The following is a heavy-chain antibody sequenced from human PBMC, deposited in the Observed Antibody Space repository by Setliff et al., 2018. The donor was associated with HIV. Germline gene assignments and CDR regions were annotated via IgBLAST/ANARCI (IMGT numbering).Heavy chain of an antibody. CDR2: INHSGST. D-gene: IGHD2-2*01. V-gene: IGHV4-34*01. J-gene: IGHJ4*02. Sequence: SETLSLTCAVYGGSFSGYYWSWIRQPPGKGPEWIGEINHSGSTTYNPSLKSRVTISVDTSKNQFSLKLSSGTAADTAVYYCASSRGHSAAPNEFFDYWGQGTLVTVSS. CDR1: GGSFSGYY. CDR3: ASSRGHSAAPNEFFDY.